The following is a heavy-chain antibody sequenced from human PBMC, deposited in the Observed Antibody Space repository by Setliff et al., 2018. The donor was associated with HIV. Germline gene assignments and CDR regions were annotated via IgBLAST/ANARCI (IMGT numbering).Heavy chain of an antibody. J-gene: IGHJ4*02. Sequence: ASVKVSCKASGYTFTSYGISWVRQAPGQGLEWMGWISAYNGNTNYAQKLQGRVTMTTDTSTSTAYMELRSLRSDDTAVYYCARDLYSSGWFGCDYWGQGTLVTVSS. V-gene: IGHV1-18*01. CDR1: GYTFTSYG. CDR2: ISAYNGNT. D-gene: IGHD6-19*01. CDR3: ARDLYSSGWFGCDY.